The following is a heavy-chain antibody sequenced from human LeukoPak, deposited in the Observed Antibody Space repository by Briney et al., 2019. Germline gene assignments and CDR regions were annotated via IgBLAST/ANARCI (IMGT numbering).Heavy chain of an antibody. CDR3: AGGTYYYDSSGYYYGEYNY. CDR2: IIPIFGTA. Sequence: SVKVSCKASGGTFSGYAISWVRQAPGQGLEWMGGIIPIFGTANYAQKFQGRVTITADESTSTAYMELSSLRSEDTAVYYCAGGTYYYDSSGYYYGEYNYWGQGTLVTVSS. CDR1: GGTFSGYA. D-gene: IGHD3-22*01. V-gene: IGHV1-69*13. J-gene: IGHJ4*02.